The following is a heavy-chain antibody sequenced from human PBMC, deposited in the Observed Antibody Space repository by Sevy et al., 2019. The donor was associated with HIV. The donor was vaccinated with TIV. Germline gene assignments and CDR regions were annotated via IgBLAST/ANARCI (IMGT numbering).Heavy chain of an antibody. CDR1: GYTFRHYG. V-gene: IGHV1-18*01. D-gene: IGHD6-6*01. CDR2: ISGYDGNT. Sequence: ASVKVSCKASGYTFRHYGISWVRQAPGQGLEWMGWISGYDGNTNYAQRFQGRVTMTKDTSTSTVYMEVRSLRSDDTAVYYCAAHSSSSDPTFDYWGQGTRVTVSS. J-gene: IGHJ4*02. CDR3: AAHSSSSDPTFDY.